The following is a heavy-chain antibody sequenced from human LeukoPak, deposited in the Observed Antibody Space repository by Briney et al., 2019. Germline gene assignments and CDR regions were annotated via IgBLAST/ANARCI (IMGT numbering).Heavy chain of an antibody. J-gene: IGHJ6*03. CDR2: INPSGGST. CDR3: ARDLSGIDLYYYYYYMDV. Sequence: ASVKVSCKASGYIFTNYDINWVRQAPGQGLEWMGIINPSGGSTSYAQKFQGRVTMTRDTSTSTVYMELSSLRSEDTAVYYCARDLSGIDLYYYYYYMDVWGKGTTVTISS. D-gene: IGHD3-10*01. CDR1: GYIFTNYD. V-gene: IGHV1-46*01.